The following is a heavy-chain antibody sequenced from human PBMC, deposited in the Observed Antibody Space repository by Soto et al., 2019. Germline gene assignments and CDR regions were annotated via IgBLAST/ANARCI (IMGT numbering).Heavy chain of an antibody. CDR1: GGSVSRGSYQ. CDR3: ARDCSGGACYPASFDY. V-gene: IGHV4-61*01. D-gene: IGHD2-15*01. J-gene: IGHJ4*02. CDR2: IYYTGST. Sequence: SETLSLTCTVSGGSVSRGSYQWSWIRQSPGKGLEWIGRIYYTGSTDYNPSLKSRVTMSVDTSKNQFSLKVSSVTAADTAVYYCARDCSGGACYPASFDYWGQGTLVNVSS.